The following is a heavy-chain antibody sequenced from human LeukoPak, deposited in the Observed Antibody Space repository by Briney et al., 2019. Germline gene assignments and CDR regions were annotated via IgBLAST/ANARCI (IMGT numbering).Heavy chain of an antibody. D-gene: IGHD3-22*01. Sequence: GASVKVSCKASGYTFTGYYMHWVRQAPGQGLEWMGRINPNSGGTNYAQKFQGRVTMTRDTSISTAYMELSRLRSDDTAVYYCARDYYDSSGYSDYFDYWGQGTLVTVSS. CDR2: INPNSGGT. CDR1: GYTFTGYY. V-gene: IGHV1-2*06. J-gene: IGHJ4*02. CDR3: ARDYYDSSGYSDYFDY.